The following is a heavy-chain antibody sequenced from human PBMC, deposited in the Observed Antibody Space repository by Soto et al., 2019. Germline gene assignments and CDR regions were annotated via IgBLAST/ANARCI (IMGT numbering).Heavy chain of an antibody. CDR3: ARDRSIAARGDAFDI. D-gene: IGHD6-6*01. CDR1: GGTFSSYA. J-gene: IGHJ3*02. CDR2: IIPIFGTA. V-gene: IGHV1-69*13. Sequence: ASVKVSCKASGGTFSSYAISWVRQAPGQGLEWMGGIIPIFGTANYAQKFQGRVTITADESTSTAYMELSSLRSEDTAVYYCARDRSIAARGDAFDIWGQGTMVTVSS.